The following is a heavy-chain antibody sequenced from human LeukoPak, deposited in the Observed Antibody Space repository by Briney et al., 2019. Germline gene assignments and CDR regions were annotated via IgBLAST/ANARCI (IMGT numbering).Heavy chain of an antibody. V-gene: IGHV4-59*12. CDR1: GGSITNYY. Sequence: SETLSLTCTVSGGSITNYYWSWIRQPPGKGLEWIGYIHYSGSTKYKSSLKSRVTISVDTSKNQFSLKLSSVTAADTAVYYCARGRRYYYYMDVWGKGTTVTVSS. CDR3: ARGRRYYYYMDV. D-gene: IGHD4-17*01. CDR2: IHYSGST. J-gene: IGHJ6*03.